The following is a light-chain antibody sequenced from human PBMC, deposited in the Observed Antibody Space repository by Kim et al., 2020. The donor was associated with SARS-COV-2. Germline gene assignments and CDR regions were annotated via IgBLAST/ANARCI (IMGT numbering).Light chain of an antibody. CDR3: QVWDSSSDHRVV. J-gene: IGLJ2*01. V-gene: IGLV3-21*04. Sequence: GQTAGITCGGNSNGSKSVHWYQQKQGQAPVLVISYDSDRPSGIPERFSGSNSGNTATLTISRVEAGDEADYYCQVWDSSSDHRVVFGGGTQLTVL. CDR1: SNGSKS. CDR2: YDS.